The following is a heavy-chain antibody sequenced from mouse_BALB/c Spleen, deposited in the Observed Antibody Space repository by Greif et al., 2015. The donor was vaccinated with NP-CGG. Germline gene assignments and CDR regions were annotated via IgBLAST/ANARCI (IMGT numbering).Heavy chain of an antibody. CDR2: INPYNDGT. V-gene: IGHV1-14*01. D-gene: IGHD1-1*01. Sequence: EVHLVESGPELVKPGASVKMSCKASGYTFTSYVMHWVKQKPGQGLEWIGYINPYNDGTKYNEKFKGKATLTSDKSSSTAYMELSSLTSEDSAVYYCARPIYYGSSPYYVMDYWGQGTSVTVSS. CDR3: ARPIYYGSSPYYVMDY. CDR1: GYTFTSYV. J-gene: IGHJ4*01.